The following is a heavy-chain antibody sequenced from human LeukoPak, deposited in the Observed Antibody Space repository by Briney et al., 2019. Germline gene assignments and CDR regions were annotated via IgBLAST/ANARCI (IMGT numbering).Heavy chain of an antibody. V-gene: IGHV3-23*01. D-gene: IGHD1-1*01. CDR1: DFTFSSYG. CDR3: AKTSPTREGKLEDWYYFDY. J-gene: IGHJ4*02. CDR2: ISGSGADS. Sequence: TGGSLRLSCAVSDFTFSSYGMSWVRQAPGKGLEWVSLISGSGADSYYADAVKGRFTISKDNSKSTLYLQMSSLRAEDTAVYYCAKTSPTREGKLEDWYYFDYWGQGTLVTVSS.